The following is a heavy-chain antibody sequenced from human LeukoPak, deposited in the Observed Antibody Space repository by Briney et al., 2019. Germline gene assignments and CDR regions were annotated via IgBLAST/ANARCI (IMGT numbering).Heavy chain of an antibody. CDR1: GFAFTTYA. CDR3: ARGGGNWYFDY. CDR2: IDGSGGST. V-gene: IGHV3-23*01. J-gene: IGHJ4*02. D-gene: IGHD4-23*01. Sequence: GGSLRLSCEASGFAFTTYAMTWVRQAPGKGLEWVSLIDGSGGSTNYANSVKGRFTISRDNSKNTLYLHMNSLRAEDTAVYYCARGGGNWYFDYWGQGTLVTVSS.